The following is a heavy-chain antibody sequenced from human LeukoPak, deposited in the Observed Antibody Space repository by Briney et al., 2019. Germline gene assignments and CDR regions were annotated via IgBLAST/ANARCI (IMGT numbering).Heavy chain of an antibody. CDR1: GYTFTSYY. Sequence: ASAKVSCKASGYTFTSYYMHWVRQAPGQGLEWMGIINPSGGSTSYAQKFQGRVTMTRDMSTSTVYMELSSLRSEDTAVYYCARSGGLQFWRFDYWGQGTLVTVSS. J-gene: IGHJ4*02. CDR3: ARSGGLQFWRFDY. CDR2: INPSGGST. V-gene: IGHV1-46*01. D-gene: IGHD5-24*01.